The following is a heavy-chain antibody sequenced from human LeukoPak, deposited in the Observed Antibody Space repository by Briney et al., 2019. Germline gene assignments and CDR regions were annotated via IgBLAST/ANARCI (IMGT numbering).Heavy chain of an antibody. CDR2: INPNSGGT. D-gene: IGHD6-13*01. J-gene: IGHJ5*02. CDR1: GYTFTGYY. V-gene: IGHV1-2*06. Sequence: ASVKVSCKASGYTFTGYYMHWVRKAPGQGLEWMVRINPNSGGTNYAQKFQGRVTMTRDTSISTAYMELSRLRSDDTAVYYCASLLIAAAGTSWFDPWGQGTLVTVSS. CDR3: ASLLIAAAGTSWFDP.